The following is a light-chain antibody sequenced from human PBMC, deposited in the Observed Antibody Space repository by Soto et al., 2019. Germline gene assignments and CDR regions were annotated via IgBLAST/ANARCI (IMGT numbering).Light chain of an antibody. Sequence: NFMLTQPHSVSESPGKTVTISCTRSSGSIASNYVQWYQQRPGSAPTTLIYEDNQRPSGVPDRFSGSIDSSSNSASLTISGLKTEDEDDYYCQSYNSDIVIFGGGTKVTVL. V-gene: IGLV6-57*04. J-gene: IGLJ2*01. CDR2: EDN. CDR3: QSYNSDIVI. CDR1: SGSIASNY.